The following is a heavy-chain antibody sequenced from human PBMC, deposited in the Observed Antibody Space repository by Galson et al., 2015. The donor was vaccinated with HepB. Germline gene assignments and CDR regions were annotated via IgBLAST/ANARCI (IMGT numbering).Heavy chain of an antibody. CDR1: GYTFTSYG. V-gene: IGHV1-18*04. J-gene: IGHJ6*02. CDR2: ISAYNGNT. D-gene: IGHD4-23*01. CDR3: ARVGGRGNSDGDYYYGMDV. Sequence: SVKVSCKASGYTFTSYGISWVRQAPGQGLEWMGWISAYNGNTNYAQKLQGRVTMTTDTSTSTAYMELRSLRSDDTAVYYCARVGGRGNSDGDYYYGMDVWGQGTTVTVSS.